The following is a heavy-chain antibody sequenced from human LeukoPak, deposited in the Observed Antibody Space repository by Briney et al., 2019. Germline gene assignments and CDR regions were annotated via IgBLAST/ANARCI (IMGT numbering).Heavy chain of an antibody. CDR1: GFTFSRYW. J-gene: IGHJ4*02. V-gene: IGHV3-21*01. D-gene: IGHD1-1*01. Sequence: GGSLRLSCAASGFTFSRYWMHWVRQAPGKGLEWVSSISGDSSYIYYTASVEGRFAISRDNTKKSLYLQMNSLRAEDTAVYYCAKRGRYYFDSWGQGTLVTVSS. CDR3: AKRGRYYFDS. CDR2: ISGDSSYI.